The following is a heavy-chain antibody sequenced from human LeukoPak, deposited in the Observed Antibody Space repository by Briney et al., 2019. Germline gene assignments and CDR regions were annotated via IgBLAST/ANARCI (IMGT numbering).Heavy chain of an antibody. D-gene: IGHD1-26*01. CDR2: INEDGSTT. V-gene: IGHV3-74*01. J-gene: IGHJ4*02. CDR3: VRDLGGRSGH. CDR1: GFTFSSNW. Sequence: GGSLRLSCAASGFTFSSNWMHWVRQAPGKGLVWFSRINEDGSTTNYANSVKGRSTIFRDNAKNTLYLQMNSLRAEDTAVYYCVRDLGGRSGHWGQGTLVTVSS.